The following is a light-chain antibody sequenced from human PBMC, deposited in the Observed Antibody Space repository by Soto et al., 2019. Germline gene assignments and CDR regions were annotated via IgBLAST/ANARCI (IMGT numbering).Light chain of an antibody. CDR2: EVS. CDR3: CSYAGTYSYV. V-gene: IGLV2-14*01. CDR1: RSDVGGYNY. J-gene: IGLJ1*01. Sequence: QSVLTQPASVSGSPGQSITISCTGNRSDVGGYNYVSWYQQHPGKAPKVMIYEVSNRPSGVSNRFSGSKSGNTASLTISGLQAEDEDDYYCCSYAGTYSYVFGTGTKLTVL.